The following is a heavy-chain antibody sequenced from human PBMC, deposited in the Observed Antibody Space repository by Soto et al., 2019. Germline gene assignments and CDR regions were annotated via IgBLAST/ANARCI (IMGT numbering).Heavy chain of an antibody. V-gene: IGHV2-26*01. Sequence: QVTLKESGPVLVKPTETLTLTCTVSGFSLSNARMGVSWIRQPPGKALEWLAHIFSNDAKSYSTSLQSRLTISKDTSKSQVVLTMTNMDPVDTATYYCARQLGGGATITPYYYGMDVWGQGTTVTVSS. CDR3: ARQLGGGATITPYYYGMDV. CDR2: IFSNDAK. J-gene: IGHJ6*02. CDR1: GFSLSNARMG. D-gene: IGHD5-12*01.